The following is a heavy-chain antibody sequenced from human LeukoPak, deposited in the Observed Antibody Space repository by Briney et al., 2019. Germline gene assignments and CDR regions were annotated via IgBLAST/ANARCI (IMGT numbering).Heavy chain of an antibody. V-gene: IGHV3-7*03. D-gene: IGHD3-10*01. CDR1: GFNLTDYW. Sequence: SGGSLRLSCAASGFNLTDYWMSWVRQAPGKGLEWVANVKQDGSGEYYVDSVKGRFTISRDNAKNSLYLQMNSLRAEDTAAYYCAREAYGSSIDYWGQGTLVTVSS. CDR2: VKQDGSGE. J-gene: IGHJ4*02. CDR3: AREAYGSSIDY.